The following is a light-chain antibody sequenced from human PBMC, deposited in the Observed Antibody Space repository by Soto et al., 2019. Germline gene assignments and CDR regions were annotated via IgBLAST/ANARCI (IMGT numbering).Light chain of an antibody. CDR2: SNY. CDR3: AAWDGSLNGLYV. J-gene: IGLJ1*01. CDR1: SSNVGSLS. V-gene: IGLV1-44*01. Sequence: QPVLTQAPSASGTPGQRVTISCSGSSSNVGSLSVDWYQHLPGTAPKLLIHSNYQRPSGVPDRFSGSKSGTSASLAINGLQSEDEADDYCAAWDGSLNGLYVFGTGTKLTVL.